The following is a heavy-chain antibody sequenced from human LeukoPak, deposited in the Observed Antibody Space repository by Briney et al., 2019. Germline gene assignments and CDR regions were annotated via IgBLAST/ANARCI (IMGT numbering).Heavy chain of an antibody. Sequence: SETLSLTCTVSGGSISSYYWSWIRQPPGKGLEWTGYIYYSGSTNYNPSLKSRVTISVDTSKNQFSLKLSSVTAADTAVYYCARDLYYYGSGSYRVGGWFDPWGQGTLVTVSS. CDR2: IYYSGST. J-gene: IGHJ5*02. D-gene: IGHD3-10*01. CDR3: ARDLYYYGSGSYRVGGWFDP. CDR1: GGSISSYY. V-gene: IGHV4-59*01.